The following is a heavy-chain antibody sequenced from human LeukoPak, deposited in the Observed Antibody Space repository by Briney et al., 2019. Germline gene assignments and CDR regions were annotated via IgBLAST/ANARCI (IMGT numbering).Heavy chain of an antibody. D-gene: IGHD4-23*01. CDR3: VRNMYGSNSGFEH. J-gene: IGHJ4*02. CDR2: IYYSGST. CDR1: GGSISNYY. V-gene: IGHV4-59*01. Sequence: SETLSLTCTVFGGSISNYYWSWIRKPPGKGLEWIGYIYYSGSTDYNPSLKSRVTISIDTPKNQFSLKLTSVTAADTAVYYCVRNMYGSNSGFEHCGQGTLVTVSS.